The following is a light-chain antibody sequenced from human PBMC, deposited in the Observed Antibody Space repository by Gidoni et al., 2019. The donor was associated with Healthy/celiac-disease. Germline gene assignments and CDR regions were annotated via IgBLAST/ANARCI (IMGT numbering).Light chain of an antibody. Sequence: VSSSYLAWYQQKPGQAPRLLIYGASSRATGIPDRFSGSGSGTDFTLTISRLEPEDFAVYYCQQYGSSPRTFGQGTKVEI. V-gene: IGKV3-20*01. CDR2: GAS. CDR1: VSSSY. CDR3: QQYGSSPRT. J-gene: IGKJ1*01.